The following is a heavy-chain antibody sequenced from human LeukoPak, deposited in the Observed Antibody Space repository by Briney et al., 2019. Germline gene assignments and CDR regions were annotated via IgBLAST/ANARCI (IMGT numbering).Heavy chain of an antibody. D-gene: IGHD3-22*01. Sequence: SETLSLTCTVSGGSISSYCWSWIRQPPGKGLEWIGYIYYSGSTNYNPSLKSRVTISVDTSKNQFSLKLSSVTAADTAVYYCARGVTYYYDSSGYYFDYWGQGTLVTVSS. CDR1: GGSISSYC. J-gene: IGHJ4*02. V-gene: IGHV4-59*01. CDR2: IYYSGST. CDR3: ARGVTYYYDSSGYYFDY.